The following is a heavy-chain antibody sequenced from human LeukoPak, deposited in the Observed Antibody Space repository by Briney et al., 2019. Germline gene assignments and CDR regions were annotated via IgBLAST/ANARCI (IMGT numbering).Heavy chain of an antibody. D-gene: IGHD3-22*01. CDR3: ATDNPSHYYDSSGFDY. V-gene: IGHV1-24*01. J-gene: IGHJ4*02. Sequence: ASVKVSCKASGYTFTSYYMHWVRQAPGKGLEWMGGFDPEDGETIYAQKFQGRVTMTEDTSTDTAYMELSSLRSEDTAVYYCATDNPSHYYDSSGFDYWGQGTLVTVSS. CDR1: GYTFTSYY. CDR2: FDPEDGET.